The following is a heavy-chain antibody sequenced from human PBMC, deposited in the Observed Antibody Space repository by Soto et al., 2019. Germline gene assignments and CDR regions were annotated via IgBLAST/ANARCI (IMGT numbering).Heavy chain of an antibody. V-gene: IGHV3-23*01. D-gene: IGHD6-19*01. CDR3: ARRSSGWYFDY. Sequence: EVQLLESGGGLVQPGGSLRLSCAASGFTFSSYAMNWVHQAPGKGLEWVSVISGSGDSTYYADSVKGRFTISRDNSKNTLYLQMNSLRAEDTAVYYCARRSSGWYFDYWGQGTLVTVSS. CDR1: GFTFSSYA. J-gene: IGHJ4*02. CDR2: ISGSGDST.